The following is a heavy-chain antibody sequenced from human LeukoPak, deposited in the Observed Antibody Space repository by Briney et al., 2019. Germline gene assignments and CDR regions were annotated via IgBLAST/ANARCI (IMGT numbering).Heavy chain of an antibody. D-gene: IGHD1-7*01. CDR3: AKGRTGTAELDV. CDR2: ILGISRET. CDR1: GFTFSSYA. V-gene: IGHV3-23*01. Sequence: PGGSLRLSCAASGFTFSSYAMSWVRQAPGKGGEWVSGILGISRETNYAVSVNALFTISTDNSKNTLYLQMSSLRAENTAVYYCAKGRTGTAELDVWGQGTTVTVSS. J-gene: IGHJ6*02.